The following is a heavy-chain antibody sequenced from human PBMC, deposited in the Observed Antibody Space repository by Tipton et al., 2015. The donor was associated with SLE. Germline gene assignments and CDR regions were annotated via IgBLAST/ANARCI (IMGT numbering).Heavy chain of an antibody. J-gene: IGHJ4*02. CDR2: IYYSGST. D-gene: IGHD3-10*01. CDR1: GGSISSSSYY. CDR3: ARRHASGRDNY. Sequence: TLSLTCTVSGGSISSSSYYWGWIRQPPGKGLEWIGSIYYSGSTYYNPSLKSRVTISVDTSKNQFSLKLSSVTAADTAVYYCARRHASGRDNYWGQGTLVTVSS. V-gene: IGHV4-39*07.